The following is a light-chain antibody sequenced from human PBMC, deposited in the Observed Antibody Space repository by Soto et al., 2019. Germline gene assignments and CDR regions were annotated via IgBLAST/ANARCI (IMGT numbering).Light chain of an antibody. V-gene: IGKV3-11*01. CDR1: PSVTNY. CDR2: GAF. CDR3: QQRNIWPPVT. J-gene: IGKJ5*01. Sequence: EIVLTQSPATLYLSPGERATLSCRASPSVTNYLAWYQQKPGQAPRLVIYGAFNRATGIPASYSGSGSGTDYALTSNSLEPEDFAGHYCQQRNIWPPVTFGQGTRLEL.